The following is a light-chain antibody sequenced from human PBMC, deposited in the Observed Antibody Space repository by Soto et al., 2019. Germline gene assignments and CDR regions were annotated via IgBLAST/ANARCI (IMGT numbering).Light chain of an antibody. Sequence: QSALTQPPSASGSPGQSVTISCTGTSSDAGGYNYVSWYQQHPGKAPKLMIYEVSKRPSGVPDRFSGSQSGNTASLTVSGLQDEDEADYYCSSYAGSNNFVVFGGGTKLTVL. CDR1: SSDAGGYNY. CDR2: EVS. V-gene: IGLV2-8*01. CDR3: SSYAGSNNFVV. J-gene: IGLJ2*01.